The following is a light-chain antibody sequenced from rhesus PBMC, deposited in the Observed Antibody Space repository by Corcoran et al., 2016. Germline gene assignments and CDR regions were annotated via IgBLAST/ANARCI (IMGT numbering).Light chain of an antibody. Sequence: QAALTQHRSVSGSPGQSVTISCTGTSSDIGDYNYVSWYQQHPGTAPKLMIYEVSKRPSGVSDRFSGSKSANTASLTISGLQAEDEADYYCCSYAGGYTYIFGPGTRLSVL. J-gene: IGLJ1*01. V-gene: IGLV2-32*01. CDR2: EVS. CDR3: CSYAGGYTYI. CDR1: SSDIGDYNY.